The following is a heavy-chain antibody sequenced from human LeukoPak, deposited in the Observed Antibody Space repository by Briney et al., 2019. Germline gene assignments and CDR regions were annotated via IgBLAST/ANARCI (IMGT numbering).Heavy chain of an antibody. V-gene: IGHV4-39*07. Sequence: SETLSLTCTVTSASISGTYYFWGWIRQSPGKGLEWIGSIYNSGTTYYNPSLKSRVTISVDTSKNQFSLKLTSVTAADTAVYYCARDGGATQGFDYWGQGTLVTVSS. CDR3: ARDGGATQGFDY. D-gene: IGHD1-26*01. CDR2: IYNSGTT. J-gene: IGHJ4*02. CDR1: SASISGTYYF.